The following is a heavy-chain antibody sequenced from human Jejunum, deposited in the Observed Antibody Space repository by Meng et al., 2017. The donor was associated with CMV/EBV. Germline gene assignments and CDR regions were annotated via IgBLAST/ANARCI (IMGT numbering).Heavy chain of an antibody. CDR1: YG. CDR3: AREFCHGLYDSTGYQGDY. CDR2: MKQNGRDE. J-gene: IGHJ4*02. V-gene: IGHV3-7*01. Sequence: YGMNRVRQAPEKGVEWVASMKQNGRDEYYVDSVEGRFTISRDNAKNSLYLQMNSLRAEDAAVYYCAREFCHGLYDSTGYQGDYWGQGTLVTVSS. D-gene: IGHD3-22*01.